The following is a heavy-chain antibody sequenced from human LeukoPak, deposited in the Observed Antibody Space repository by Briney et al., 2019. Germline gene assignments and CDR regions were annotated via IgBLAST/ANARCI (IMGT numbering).Heavy chain of an antibody. Sequence: GGSLRLSCAASGFTFSSYSMNWVRQAPGKGLEWVSLISRDGSRRYYADSVKGRFTISRDNTKNSLFLQMNGLRSEDTALYYCAKDILDYGDYSFDYWGQGTLVTVSS. D-gene: IGHD4-17*01. J-gene: IGHJ4*02. CDR3: AKDILDYGDYSFDY. CDR1: GFTFSSYS. V-gene: IGHV3-43*01. CDR2: ISRDGSRR.